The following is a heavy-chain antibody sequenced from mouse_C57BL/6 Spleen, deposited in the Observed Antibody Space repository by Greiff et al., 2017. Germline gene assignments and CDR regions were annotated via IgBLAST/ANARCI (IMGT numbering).Heavy chain of an antibody. D-gene: IGHD1-1*01. CDR2: IRLKSDNYAT. CDR1: GFTFSNYW. Sequence: DVMLVESGGGLVQPGGSMKLSCVASGFTFSNYWMNWVRQSPEKGLEWVAQIRLKSDNYATHYAESVKGRFTISRDDSKSSVYLQMNNLRAEDTGIYYCTAYGSSSYYFDYWGQGTTLTVSS. V-gene: IGHV6-3*01. J-gene: IGHJ2*01. CDR3: TAYGSSSYYFDY.